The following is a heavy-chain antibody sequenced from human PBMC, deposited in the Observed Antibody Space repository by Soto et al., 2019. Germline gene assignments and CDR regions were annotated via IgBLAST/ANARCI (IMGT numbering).Heavy chain of an antibody. CDR2: IYHRGST. CDR1: GGSISSGGYS. V-gene: IGHV4-30-2*01. Sequence: QLQLQESGSGLVKPSQTLSLTCDVSGGSISSGGYSWSWIRQPPGKCLECIGYIYHRGSTYYNPSLNSRVTIAVDRFRNQFSLKLSSVTAADTAVYYCARVPAPWGQGTLVTVSS. J-gene: IGHJ5*02. CDR3: ARVPAP.